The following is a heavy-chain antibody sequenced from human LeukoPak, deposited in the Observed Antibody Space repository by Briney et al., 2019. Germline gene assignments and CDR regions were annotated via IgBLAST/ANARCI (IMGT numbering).Heavy chain of an antibody. Sequence: GSSVKVSCKASGGTFSSYAISWVRQAPGQGLEWMGRIIPILGIANYAQKFQGRVTITADKSTSTAYMELSSLRSEDTAVYYCARDLMDIVATDGFDYWGQGTLVTVSS. CDR1: GGTFSSYA. CDR2: IIPILGIA. D-gene: IGHD5-12*01. V-gene: IGHV1-69*04. J-gene: IGHJ4*02. CDR3: ARDLMDIVATDGFDY.